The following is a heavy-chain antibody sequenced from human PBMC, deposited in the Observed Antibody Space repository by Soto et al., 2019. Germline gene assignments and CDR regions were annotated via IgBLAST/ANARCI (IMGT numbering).Heavy chain of an antibody. CDR3: AKGFFAIVGTNLPRDAFNI. V-gene: IGHV3-30*18. D-gene: IGHD1-26*01. CDR2: ISHDGSYK. J-gene: IGHJ3*02. Sequence: QVQLVESGGGVVQPGRSLRLSCAASGFSFTTYVMHWVRQAPGKGLEWVAVISHDGSYKYYGDAVKGRFTISRDTSKNAEYLEMNSLRPEDTAVYYCAKGFFAIVGTNLPRDAFNIWGQGAMVTVSS. CDR1: GFSFTTYV.